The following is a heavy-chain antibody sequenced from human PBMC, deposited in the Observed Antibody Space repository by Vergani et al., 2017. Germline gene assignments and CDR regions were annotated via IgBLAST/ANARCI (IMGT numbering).Heavy chain of an antibody. Sequence: QVQLVESGGGLVKPGGSLRLSCAASGFTFSDYYMSWIRQAPGKGLEWVAYISSSGSTIYYADSVKGRFTISRDNAKNSLYLQMNSLRAEDTAVYYCAGCIAVANYYYYYGMDVWSQGTTVTVSS. CDR2: ISSSGSTI. CDR1: GFTFSDYY. J-gene: IGHJ6*02. V-gene: IGHV3-11*01. CDR3: AGCIAVANYYYYYGMDV. D-gene: IGHD6-19*01.